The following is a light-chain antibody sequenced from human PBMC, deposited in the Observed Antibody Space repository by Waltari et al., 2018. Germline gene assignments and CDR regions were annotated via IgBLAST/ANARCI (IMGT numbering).Light chain of an antibody. CDR1: QRVANSY. CDR2: AAS. CDR3: HQYGNSART. V-gene: IGKV3-20*01. J-gene: IGKJ1*01. Sequence: VLTQSPGTLSLSPGERATLSCRASQRVANSYLAWYQQRPGQAPRLLIYAASSRATGIPDRFSGSVSGTDFTLTISSLEPEDSAVYYCHQYGNSARTFGQGTKVEIK.